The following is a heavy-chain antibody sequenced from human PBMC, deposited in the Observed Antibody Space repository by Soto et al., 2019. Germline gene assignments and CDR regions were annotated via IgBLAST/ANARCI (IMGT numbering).Heavy chain of an antibody. V-gene: IGHV4-34*01. J-gene: IGHJ6*02. CDR2: INHSGST. D-gene: IGHD3-10*01. CDR1: GGSFSGYY. Sequence: PSETLSLTCAVYGGSFSGYYWSWIRQPPGKGLEWIGEINHSGSTNYNPSLKSRVTISVDTSKNQFSLKLSSVTAADTAVYYCARGVILWFGELLSKRGYYYYGMDVWGQGTTVT. CDR3: ARGVILWFGELLSKRGYYYYGMDV.